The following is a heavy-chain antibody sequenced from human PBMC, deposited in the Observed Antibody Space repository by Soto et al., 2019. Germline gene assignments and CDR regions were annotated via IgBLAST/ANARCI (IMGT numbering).Heavy chain of an antibody. CDR2: IYWDDDK. CDR3: AHRTALYDSSGLGFDH. J-gene: IGHJ4*02. V-gene: IGHV2-5*02. CDR1: GFSLSTSGVG. D-gene: IGHD3-22*01. Sequence: QITLKESGPTLVKPTQTLTLTCTFSGFSLSTSGVGVGWIRQPPGKALEWLALIYWDDDKRYSPSLKTRLTITKDTSENQVVLRMTNMDPQDTATYFYAHRTALYDSSGLGFDHWGQGTPVTVSS.